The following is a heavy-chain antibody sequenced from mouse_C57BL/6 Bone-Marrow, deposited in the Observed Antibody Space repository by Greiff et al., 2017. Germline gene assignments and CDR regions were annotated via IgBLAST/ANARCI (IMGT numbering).Heavy chain of an antibody. CDR2: ISYDGSN. D-gene: IGHD1-1*01. CDR3: AKDYYGSSYWYFDV. V-gene: IGHV3-6*01. J-gene: IGHJ1*03. CDR1: GYSITSGYY. Sequence: EVQLQESGPGLVKPSQSLSLTCSVTGYSITSGYYWNWIRQFPGNKLEWMGYISYDGSNNYNPSLKNRISITRDTSKNQFFLKLNSVTTEDTATYYWAKDYYGSSYWYFDVWGTGTTVTVSS.